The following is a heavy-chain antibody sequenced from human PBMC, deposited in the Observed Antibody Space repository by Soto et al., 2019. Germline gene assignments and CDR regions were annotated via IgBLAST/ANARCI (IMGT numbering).Heavy chain of an antibody. CDR1: GGSISIGGYS. D-gene: IGHD3-3*01. CDR3: ARGSVDFWSGSKTGNWFDP. V-gene: IGHV4-30-2*01. J-gene: IGHJ5*02. Sequence: ALSLTCAVSGGSISIGGYSWSWIRQPPGKGLEWIGYIYHSGSTYYNPSLKSRVTISVDRSKNQFSLKLSSVTAADTAVYYCARGSVDFWSGSKTGNWFDPWGQGTLVTVFS. CDR2: IYHSGST.